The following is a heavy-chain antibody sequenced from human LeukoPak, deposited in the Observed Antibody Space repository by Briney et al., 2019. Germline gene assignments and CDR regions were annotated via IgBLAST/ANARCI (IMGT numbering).Heavy chain of an antibody. J-gene: IGHJ3*02. CDR3: AKEMAYSPDAFDI. V-gene: IGHV3-23*01. CDR1: EFTFSNYA. Sequence: PGGSLRLSCAASEFTFSNYAMSWVRQAPGKGLEWVSAISGSGGSTYYADSVKGRFTISRDNSKNTLYLQMNSLRAEDTAVYYCAKEMAYSPDAFDIWGQGTMVTVSS. D-gene: IGHD1-26*01. CDR2: ISGSGGST.